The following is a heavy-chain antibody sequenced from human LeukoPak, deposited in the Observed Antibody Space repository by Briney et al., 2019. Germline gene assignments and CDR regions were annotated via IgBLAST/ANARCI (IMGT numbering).Heavy chain of an antibody. CDR2: ITSDGSHK. CDR1: GFSFSSCI. Sequence: GGSLRLPCAASGFSFSSCIMHWVRQAPGKGPEWVSLITSDGSHKHYADSVKGRFTISGDNSKNALYLEMNSLTTEDTAMYYCAREGYSSGSAPAFDIWGPGTMVTVSS. J-gene: IGHJ3*02. D-gene: IGHD6-19*01. V-gene: IGHV3-30-3*01. CDR3: AREGYSSGSAPAFDI.